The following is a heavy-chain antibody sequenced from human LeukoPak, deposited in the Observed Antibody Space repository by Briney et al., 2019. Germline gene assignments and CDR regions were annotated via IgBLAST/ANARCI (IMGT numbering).Heavy chain of an antibody. CDR1: GYTFTSYD. D-gene: IGHD5-12*01. Sequence: ASVKVSCKASGYTFTSYDINWVRQATGQGLEWMGWMNPNNGNTGYAQKFQGRVTMTRNTSISTAYMELSSLRSEDTAVYYCARSPGYGGYVNWFDPWGQGTLVTVSS. V-gene: IGHV1-8*01. J-gene: IGHJ5*02. CDR2: MNPNNGNT. CDR3: ARSPGYGGYVNWFDP.